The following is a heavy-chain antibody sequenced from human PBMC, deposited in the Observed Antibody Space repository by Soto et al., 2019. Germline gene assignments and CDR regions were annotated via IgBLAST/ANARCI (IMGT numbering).Heavy chain of an antibody. D-gene: IGHD3-10*01. Sequence: GGSLRLSCAASGFTFSNAWMSWVRQAPGKGLEWVGRIKSKTDGGTTDYAAPVKGRFTISKDDSKNTLYLQMNSLKTEDTAVYYCTTENTPLLWFGELLYQDWFDPWGQGTLVTVSS. V-gene: IGHV3-15*01. CDR2: IKSKTDGGTT. CDR3: TTENTPLLWFGELLYQDWFDP. CDR1: GFTFSNAW. J-gene: IGHJ5*02.